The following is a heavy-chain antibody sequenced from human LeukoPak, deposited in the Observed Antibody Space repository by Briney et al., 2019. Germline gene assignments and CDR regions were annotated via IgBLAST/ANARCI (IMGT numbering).Heavy chain of an antibody. J-gene: IGHJ6*03. CDR3: ARESLDFWSGYPSYMDV. V-gene: IGHV1-8*03. CDR1: GYIFTSYD. Sequence: ASVKVSCKASGYIFTSYDINWVRQATGQGLEWMGWMNPNSGNTGYAQKFQGRVTITRNTSISTAYMELSSLRSEDTAVYYCARESLDFWSGYPSYMDVWGKGTTVTVSS. D-gene: IGHD3-3*01. CDR2: MNPNSGNT.